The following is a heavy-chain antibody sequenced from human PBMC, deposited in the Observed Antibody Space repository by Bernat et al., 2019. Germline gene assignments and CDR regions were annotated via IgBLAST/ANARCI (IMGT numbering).Heavy chain of an antibody. Sequence: QVQLVESGGGVVQPGRSLRLSCAASGFTFSSYAMHWVRQAPGKGLEWVATISYDETNKYYADSVKGRFTISRDNSKNTLSLLMNSLTAEDTAVYYCAKGGDYSSAGFDYWGQGTLVTVS. V-gene: IGHV3-30-3*01. CDR2: ISYDETNK. D-gene: IGHD6-25*01. CDR3: AKGGDYSSAGFDY. J-gene: IGHJ4*02. CDR1: GFTFSSYA.